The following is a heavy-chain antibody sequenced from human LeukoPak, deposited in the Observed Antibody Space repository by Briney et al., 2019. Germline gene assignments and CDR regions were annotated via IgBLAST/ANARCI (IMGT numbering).Heavy chain of an antibody. CDR1: GYTFTRYY. CDR2: INPSGGRT. V-gene: IGHV1-46*01. CDR3: ARDLGQTSQFDY. D-gene: IGHD2-2*01. Sequence: ASVKVSCKTSGYTFTRYYMHWVRQAPGQGLESMGTINPSGGRTSYAQNLQGRVTMTRDTSTSTLYMELSSLRSEDTAVYYCARDLGQTSQFDYWGQGTLVTVSS. J-gene: IGHJ4*02.